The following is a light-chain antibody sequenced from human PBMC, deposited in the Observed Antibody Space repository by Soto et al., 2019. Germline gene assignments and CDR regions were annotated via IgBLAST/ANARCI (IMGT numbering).Light chain of an antibody. J-gene: IGKJ5*01. V-gene: IGKV3-11*01. CDR1: QSVSSY. CDR2: DAS. CDR3: QQRPNWPPDT. Sequence: EIVLRQSPGTRSLSVGDRVTLSCRASQSVSSYLAWYQQKPGQAPRLLIYDASNRATGIPARFSGSGSGTDVTLTISSPGPDDFAVYPCQQRPNWPPDTFGQGTRLEI.